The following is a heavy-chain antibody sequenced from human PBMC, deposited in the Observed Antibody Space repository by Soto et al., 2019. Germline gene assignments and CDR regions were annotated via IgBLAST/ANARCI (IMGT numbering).Heavy chain of an antibody. CDR1: GYTFTSYG. CDR2: ISAYNGNT. V-gene: IGHV1-18*01. CDR3: ARIGSGTIYYYYMDV. D-gene: IGHD3-10*01. J-gene: IGHJ6*03. Sequence: ASVKVSCKASGYTFTSYGISWVRQAPGQGLEWMGWISAYNGNTNYAQKLQGRVTMTTDTSTSTAYMELRSLRSDDTAVYYCARIGSGTIYYYYMDVWGKGTTVTVSS.